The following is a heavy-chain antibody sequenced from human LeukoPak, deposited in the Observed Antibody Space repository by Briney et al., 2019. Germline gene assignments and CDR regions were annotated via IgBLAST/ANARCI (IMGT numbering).Heavy chain of an antibody. V-gene: IGHV1-2*02. D-gene: IGHD1-1*01. J-gene: IGHJ6*03. Sequence: EASVKVSCKASGYTFTGYYMHWVRQAPGQGLEWMGWINSNSGGTNYAQKFQGRVTMTRDTSISTAYMELSRLRSDDTAVYYCATVLPQTTGTTFFYYYYMDVWGKGTTVTVSS. CDR3: ATVLPQTTGTTFFYYYYMDV. CDR2: INSNSGGT. CDR1: GYTFTGYY.